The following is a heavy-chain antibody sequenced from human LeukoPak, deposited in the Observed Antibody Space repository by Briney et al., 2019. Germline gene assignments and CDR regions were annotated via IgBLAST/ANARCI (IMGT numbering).Heavy chain of an antibody. J-gene: IGHJ4*02. Sequence: GRSLRLSCAASGFTFDDYAMHWVRQAPGKGLEWVSGISWNSGSIGYADSAKGRFTISRDNAKNSLYLQMNSLRAEDTALYYCAKDVERLDYFDYCGQGTLVTVSS. CDR2: ISWNSGSI. CDR3: AKDVERLDYFDY. V-gene: IGHV3-9*01. CDR1: GFTFDDYA. D-gene: IGHD3-9*01.